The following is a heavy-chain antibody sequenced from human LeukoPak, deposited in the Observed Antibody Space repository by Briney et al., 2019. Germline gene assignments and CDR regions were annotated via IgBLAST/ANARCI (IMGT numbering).Heavy chain of an antibody. CDR2: IRYDGSTK. V-gene: IGHV3-30*02. D-gene: IGHD1-14*01. CDR3: AKDYNNGFDY. Sequence: PGGSLRLSCAASGFSFSCYGMHWVRQAPGKGLEWVTFIRYDGSTKSYAYSVKGRFTIARDNSKNTLYLQMNSLRAEDTAVYFCAKDYNNGFDYWGQGALVTVSS. J-gene: IGHJ4*02. CDR1: GFSFSCYG.